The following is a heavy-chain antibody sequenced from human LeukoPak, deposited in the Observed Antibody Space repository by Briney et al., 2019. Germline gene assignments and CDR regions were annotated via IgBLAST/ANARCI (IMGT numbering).Heavy chain of an antibody. Sequence: PGGSLRLSCAASGFTFSSYAMSWVRQTPGKGLEWVSAISNSGGNTYYADSVKGWFTISRDNSKNTLYLQLNSLRAEDTAVYYCAIVRQWLVFNWFDPWGQGTLVTVSS. D-gene: IGHD6-19*01. V-gene: IGHV3-23*01. J-gene: IGHJ5*02. CDR3: AIVRQWLVFNWFDP. CDR1: GFTFSSYA. CDR2: ISNSGGNT.